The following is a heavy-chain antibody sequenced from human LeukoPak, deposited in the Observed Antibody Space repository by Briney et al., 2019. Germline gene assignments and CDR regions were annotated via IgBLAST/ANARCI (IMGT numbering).Heavy chain of an antibody. J-gene: IGHJ3*02. CDR2: ICYSGST. D-gene: IGHD3-9*01. CDR3: AVHYDILTGYYKYGAFDI. CDR1: GVSISSSSYY. Sequence: PSETLSLTCTVSGVSISSSSYYWGWIRQPPGKGLEWIGSICYSGSTYYNPSLKSRVTISVYTSKNQFSLNLSSVTAADTAVYYCAVHYDILTGYYKYGAFDIWGQGTMVTVSS. V-gene: IGHV4-39*01.